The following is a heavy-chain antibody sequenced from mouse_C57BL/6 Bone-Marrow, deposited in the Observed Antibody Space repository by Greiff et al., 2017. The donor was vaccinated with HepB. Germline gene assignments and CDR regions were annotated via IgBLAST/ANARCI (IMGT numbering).Heavy chain of an antibody. Sequence: EVQLQQSGAELVRPGASVKLSCTASGFNIKDDYMHWVKQRPEQGLEWIGWIDPENGDTEYASKFQGKATITADTSSNPAYLQLSSLTSEDTAVYYCTTPYEAYWGQGTLVTVSA. D-gene: IGHD1-1*01. J-gene: IGHJ3*01. CDR2: IDPENGDT. V-gene: IGHV14-4*01. CDR1: GFNIKDDY. CDR3: TTPYEAY.